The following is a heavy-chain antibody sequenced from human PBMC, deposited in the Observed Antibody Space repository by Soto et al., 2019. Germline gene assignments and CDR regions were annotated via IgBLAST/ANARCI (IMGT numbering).Heavy chain of an antibody. CDR2: IGTSGSYI. Sequence: PGGSLRLSCAVSGCIFSRYSMNWVRQAPGKGLEWVSSIGTSGSYIYDTDSVKGRFTISRDNTKDSLYLQMNSLRAEDTAIYYCARGSAFIGLDYWGQGTPVTSPQ. CDR3: ARGSAFIGLDY. V-gene: IGHV3-21*01. CDR1: GCIFSRYS. J-gene: IGHJ4*02. D-gene: IGHD1-26*01.